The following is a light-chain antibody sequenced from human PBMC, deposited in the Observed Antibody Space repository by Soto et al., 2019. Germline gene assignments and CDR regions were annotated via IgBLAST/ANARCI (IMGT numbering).Light chain of an antibody. CDR1: QGISNE. J-gene: IGKJ5*01. CDR2: EAS. Sequence: DIQMTQSPSTLSASVGDRVTITCRASQGISNELGWYQQRPGKAPKLLIYEASTLQSGVPSRFSGSGSGTEFTLTISGLLPEDFAAYHCQQLYTLPFTFGQGTRLEIK. V-gene: IGKV1-17*01. CDR3: QQLYTLPFT.